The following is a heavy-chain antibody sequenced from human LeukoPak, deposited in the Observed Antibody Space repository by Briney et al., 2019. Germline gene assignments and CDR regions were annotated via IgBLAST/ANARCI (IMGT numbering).Heavy chain of an antibody. Sequence: KASETLSLTCAVYGGSFNGYYWSWIRQPPGKGLEWIGEIIHSGRINYNPSLKSRVTISVDTSKNQFSLKLSSVTAADTAVYYCAREIGIAAARSAVFDPWGQGTLVTVSS. J-gene: IGHJ5*02. CDR1: GGSFNGYY. V-gene: IGHV4-34*12. D-gene: IGHD6-13*01. CDR3: AREIGIAAARSAVFDP. CDR2: IIHSGRI.